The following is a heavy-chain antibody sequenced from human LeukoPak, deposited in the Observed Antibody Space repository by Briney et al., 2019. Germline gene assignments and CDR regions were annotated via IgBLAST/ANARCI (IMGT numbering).Heavy chain of an antibody. CDR1: GGSISSICIINYH. Sequence: PSESRSLTCIVSGGSISSICIINYHWGWIRQRPGKGLEWIGSIYYSWSTNYNPSLQSRVTISVDTSKNQFSLKLSSVTAVDTAVYYCARLPLRGYGWLDPWGQGTLVTVSS. V-gene: IGHV4-39*07. CDR3: ARLPLRGYGWLDP. D-gene: IGHD3-16*01. CDR2: IYYSWST. J-gene: IGHJ5*02.